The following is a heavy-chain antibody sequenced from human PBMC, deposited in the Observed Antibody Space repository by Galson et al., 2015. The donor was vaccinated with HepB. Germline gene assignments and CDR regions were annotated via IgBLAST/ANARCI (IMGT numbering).Heavy chain of an antibody. J-gene: IGHJ6*03. CDR3: AREGYYDFWSGHPSYYYYMDV. CDR2: ISSSSSTI. D-gene: IGHD3-3*01. V-gene: IGHV3-48*01. Sequence: SLRLSCAASGFTFSSYSMNWVRQAPGKGLEWVSYISSSSSTIYYADSVKGRFTISRDNAKNSLYLQMNSLRAEDTAVYYCAREGYYDFWSGHPSYYYYMDVWGKGTTVTVSS. CDR1: GFTFSSYS.